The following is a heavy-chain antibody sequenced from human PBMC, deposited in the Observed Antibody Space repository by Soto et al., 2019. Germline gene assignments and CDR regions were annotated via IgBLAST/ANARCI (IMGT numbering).Heavy chain of an antibody. V-gene: IGHV3-30*18. Sequence: QVQLVESGGGVVQPGRSLRLSCAASGFMFSSYGMHWVRQAPGKGLEWVALLSYEGSNKHYADSGTGRFTISRDNPKNTPYLQMNSLRAEYTAVYYCAKRLYARGWSFLDYWGQGTLVTVSS. CDR1: GFMFSSYG. CDR2: LSYEGSNK. J-gene: IGHJ4*02. D-gene: IGHD6-19*01. CDR3: AKRLYARGWSFLDY.